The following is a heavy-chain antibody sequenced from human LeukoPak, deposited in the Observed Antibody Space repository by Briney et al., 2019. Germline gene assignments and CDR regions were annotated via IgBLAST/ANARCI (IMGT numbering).Heavy chain of an antibody. J-gene: IGHJ6*03. V-gene: IGHV3-23*01. CDR1: GFTFSSYA. Sequence: GGSLRLSCAASGFTFSSYAMSWVRQAPGKRVEGVSAISGSGGSTYYADSVKGRSTISRDNSKNTLYLQMNSLRAEDTAVYYCAKDRYYDYYYYMDVWGKGTTVTVSS. CDR2: ISGSGGST. CDR3: AKDRYYDYYYYMDV. D-gene: IGHD1-26*01.